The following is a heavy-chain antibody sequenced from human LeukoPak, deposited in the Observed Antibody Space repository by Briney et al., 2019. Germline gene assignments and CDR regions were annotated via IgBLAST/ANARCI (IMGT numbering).Heavy chain of an antibody. CDR1: GGSISSGGYS. J-gene: IGHJ4*02. V-gene: IGHV4-30-2*01. CDR3: ARTKALSFDS. CDR2: LYHSGST. Sequence: SSETLSLTCAVSGGSISSGGYSWSWIRQPPGKGLEWIGYLYHSGSTYCSPSLKSRVTISVDRSNNQFSLNLTSLTAADTTVYFCARTKALSFDSWGQGTLVTVSS.